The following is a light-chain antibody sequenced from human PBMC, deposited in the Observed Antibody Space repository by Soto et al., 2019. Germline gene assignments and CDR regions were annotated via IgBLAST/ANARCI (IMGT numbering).Light chain of an antibody. V-gene: IGLV2-23*01. CDR3: CSYAGSSTWV. J-gene: IGLJ3*02. Sequence: QSALTQPASVSGSPGQSITISCTGTSSDVGSYNHVSWYQQYPGKAPKLMIYEGSKRPSGVSNRFSGSKSGNTASLTISGLQAEDEADYYCCSYAGSSTWVFGGGTMLTVL. CDR2: EGS. CDR1: SSDVGSYNH.